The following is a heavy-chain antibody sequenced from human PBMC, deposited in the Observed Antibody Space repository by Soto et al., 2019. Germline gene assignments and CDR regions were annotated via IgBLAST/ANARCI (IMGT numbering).Heavy chain of an antibody. CDR2: IYYSGST. Sequence: QVRLEESGPGLVKPSETLSLICSVSGGSVNNANYFWNWIRHHPENGLEWIGYIYYSGSTRYNPSFKTRATLSIDTSKNQFPLRLSSVTVADTGVYFCARDADYGGSRGGMDVWGRGTTVTVSS. D-gene: IGHD4-17*01. V-gene: IGHV4-31*03. CDR1: GGSVNNANYF. J-gene: IGHJ6*02. CDR3: ARDADYGGSRGGMDV.